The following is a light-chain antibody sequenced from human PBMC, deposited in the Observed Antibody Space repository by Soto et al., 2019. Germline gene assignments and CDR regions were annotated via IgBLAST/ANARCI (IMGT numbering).Light chain of an antibody. V-gene: IGKV1-33*01. Sequence: DIQMTQSPSSLSASVGDRVTIICRASQSITNYLNWYQLKPGKAPKLLIYDASNLETGVPSTFSGSGSGTNFTFTISSLQPEDIATYYCQQYDNVFTFGQGTRLEIK. J-gene: IGKJ5*01. CDR3: QQYDNVFT. CDR2: DAS. CDR1: QSITNY.